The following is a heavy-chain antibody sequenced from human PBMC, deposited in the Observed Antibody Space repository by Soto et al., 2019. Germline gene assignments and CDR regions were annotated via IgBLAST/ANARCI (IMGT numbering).Heavy chain of an antibody. CDR2: IYSGGRN. Sequence: SETLSLTCTVSGGSISSFYWSWIRQPAGKGLEWIGRIYSGGRNNYNPSLKSRVTMSVDTSKNQFSLRLSSVTAEDTAVYYCVRATYFSDSSGYTRCFDYWGQGTLVTVSS. D-gene: IGHD3-22*01. CDR3: VRATYFSDSSGYTRCFDY. J-gene: IGHJ4*02. V-gene: IGHV4-4*07. CDR1: GGSISSFY.